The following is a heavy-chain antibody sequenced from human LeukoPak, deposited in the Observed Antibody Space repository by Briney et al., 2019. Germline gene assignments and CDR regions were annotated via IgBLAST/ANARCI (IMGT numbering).Heavy chain of an antibody. CDR1: GGSFSGYY. D-gene: IGHD1-26*01. CDR3: ARDSPFEWRLLGDTFDS. Sequence: SETLSLTCAVYGGSFSGYYWSWIRQPPGKGLEWIGHIHYSGSTNYNPSLKSRVTTSIDTSKNQFSLKLSSVIAADTAVYYCARDSPFEWRLLGDTFDSWGQGTMVTVSS. V-gene: IGHV4-59*01. J-gene: IGHJ3*02. CDR2: IHYSGST.